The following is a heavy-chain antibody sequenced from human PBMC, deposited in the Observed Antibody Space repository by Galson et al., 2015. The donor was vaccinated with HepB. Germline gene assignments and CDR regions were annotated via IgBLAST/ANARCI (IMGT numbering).Heavy chain of an antibody. CDR3: ARDSAYGSGWLGAFDI. Sequence: CKASGGTFSSYAISWVRQAPGQGLEWMGGIIPIFGTANYAQKFQGRVTITADESTSTAYMELSSLRSEDTAVYYCARDSAYGSGWLGAFDIWGQGTMVTVSS. J-gene: IGHJ3*02. CDR2: IIPIFGTA. D-gene: IGHD3-10*01. CDR1: GGTFSSYA. V-gene: IGHV1-69*01.